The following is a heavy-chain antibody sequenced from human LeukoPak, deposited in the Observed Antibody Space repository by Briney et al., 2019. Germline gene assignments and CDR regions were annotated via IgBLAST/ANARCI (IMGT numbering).Heavy chain of an antibody. J-gene: IGHJ4*02. V-gene: IGHV1-18*04. CDR2: ISADNGNT. CDR1: GYTLSNHA. CDR3: ARRRSGSYDY. D-gene: IGHD1-26*01. Sequence: ASVKVSCKGSGYTLSNHAFSWVRQAPGQGLEWMGWISADNGNTNHAQKFQGRVSLTTDTSTSTAYMELRSLRSDDTAVYYCARRRSGSYDYWGQGTLVTVSS.